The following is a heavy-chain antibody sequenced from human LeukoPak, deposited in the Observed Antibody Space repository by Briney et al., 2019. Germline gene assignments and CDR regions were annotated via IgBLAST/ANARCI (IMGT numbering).Heavy chain of an antibody. Sequence: LSGGSLRLSCAASGFTFSSYAMSWVRQAPGKGLEWVSAISSDGANTYHADSMKGRFTISRDNSKNTLYLQMNSLRAEDTAVYYCAKEPYDFWSGGGSYYMDVWGKGTTVTVSS. D-gene: IGHD3-3*01. CDR1: GFTFSSYA. J-gene: IGHJ6*03. V-gene: IGHV3-23*01. CDR2: ISSDGANT. CDR3: AKEPYDFWSGGGSYYMDV.